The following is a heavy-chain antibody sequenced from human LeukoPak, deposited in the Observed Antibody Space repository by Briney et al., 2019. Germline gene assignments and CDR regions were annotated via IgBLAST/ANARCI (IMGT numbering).Heavy chain of an antibody. CDR3: ARDLSTSWGSDY. Sequence: PGGSLRLSCAASGFTFDDYGMSWVRQAPGKGLEWVSGISTDGGNTHYADSAKGRFTISRDNAKSSLYLQMNSLRAEDTAFYYCARDLSTSWGSDYWGQGTLVTVSS. CDR2: ISTDGGNT. CDR1: GFTFDDYG. J-gene: IGHJ4*02. V-gene: IGHV3-20*04. D-gene: IGHD6-13*01.